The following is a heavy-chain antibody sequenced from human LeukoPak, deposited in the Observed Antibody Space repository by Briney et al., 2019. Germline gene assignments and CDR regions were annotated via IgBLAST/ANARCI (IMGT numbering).Heavy chain of an antibody. D-gene: IGHD5-12*01. Sequence: PSETLSLTCAVSGASISSSNYYWGWVRQSPGKGLEWIGNIYSSGNTYYNASLKSRVTMYIDTSENQFSLKLSSVTAADTAMYYCAKSNGYGLIDYWGQGTLVTVSS. J-gene: IGHJ4*02. CDR3: AKSNGYGLIDY. V-gene: IGHV4-39*01. CDR2: IYSSGNT. CDR1: GASISSSNYY.